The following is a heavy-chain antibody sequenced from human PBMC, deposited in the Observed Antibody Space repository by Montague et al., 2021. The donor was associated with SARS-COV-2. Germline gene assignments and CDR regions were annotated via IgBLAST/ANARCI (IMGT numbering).Heavy chain of an antibody. V-gene: IGHV4-61*02. J-gene: IGHJ4*02. CDR2: ISISGST. D-gene: IGHD6-19*01. CDR1: VGSISSGSYY. Sequence: TLSLTCTVSVGSISSGSYYWSWTRQPAGKGLEWIGRISISGSTNYNPSLKSRVTISVDTSKNQFSLKLSSVTAADTAVYYCARDIAVAGLFDYWGQGTLVTVSS. CDR3: ARDIAVAGLFDY.